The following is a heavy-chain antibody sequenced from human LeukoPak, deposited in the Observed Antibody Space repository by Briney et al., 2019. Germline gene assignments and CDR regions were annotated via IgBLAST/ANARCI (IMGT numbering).Heavy chain of an antibody. CDR1: GFAFTNSW. J-gene: IGHJ3*02. Sequence: PGGSLRLPCVVSGFAFTNSWMTWVRQTPGKGLEWVANIKRDGSEKHYVDSVKGRFTISRDNTKNSLYLQMNSLRAEDTAVYYCAREPGIGYAFDIWGQGTMVTVSS. V-gene: IGHV3-7*01. D-gene: IGHD3-10*01. CDR2: IKRDGSEK. CDR3: AREPGIGYAFDI.